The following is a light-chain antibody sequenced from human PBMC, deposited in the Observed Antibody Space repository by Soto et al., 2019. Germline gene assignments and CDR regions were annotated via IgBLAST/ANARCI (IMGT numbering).Light chain of an antibody. J-gene: IGKJ2*01. Sequence: DIVLTQSPGTLSLSPGEGATLSCRASQSVSSSHLAWYQQKPGQAPRLVIYGASSRATGIPDRFSGSGSGTDFTLTISRLEPEDFAVYYCQQYGGSPLYTFGQGPTLEIK. CDR1: QSVSSSH. CDR3: QQYGGSPLYT. V-gene: IGKV3-20*01. CDR2: GAS.